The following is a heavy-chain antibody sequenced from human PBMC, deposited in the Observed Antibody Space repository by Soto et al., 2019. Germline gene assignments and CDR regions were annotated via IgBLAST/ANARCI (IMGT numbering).Heavy chain of an antibody. CDR3: AKETIQVGGPNYFDY. V-gene: IGHV3-30*18. Sequence: VQLVESGGGVVQPGRSLRLLCEASGFSFSRYGMHSVRQAPGMGLEWVAVISWDGLAQYYADSVKGRFTISRDNSQSTLYLQMNSLRTEDTAIYYCAKETIQVGGPNYFDYWGQGALVTVSS. CDR1: GFSFSRYG. CDR2: ISWDGLAQ. J-gene: IGHJ4*02. D-gene: IGHD1-1*01.